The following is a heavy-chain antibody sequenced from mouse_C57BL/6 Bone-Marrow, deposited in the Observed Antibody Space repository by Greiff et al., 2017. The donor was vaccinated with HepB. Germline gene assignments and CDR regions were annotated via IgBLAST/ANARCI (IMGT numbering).Heavy chain of an antibody. J-gene: IGHJ2*01. V-gene: IGHV1-80*01. CDR1: GYAFSSYW. Sequence: QVQLQQSGAELVKPGASVKISCKASGYAFSSYWMNWVKQRPGKGLEWIGQIYPGDGDTNYNGKVKGKATLTADKSSSTAYMQLSSLTSEYSAVYFCARAGTTVVHYFDYWGHGTTLTVSS. D-gene: IGHD1-1*01. CDR3: ARAGTTVVHYFDY. CDR2: IYPGDGDT.